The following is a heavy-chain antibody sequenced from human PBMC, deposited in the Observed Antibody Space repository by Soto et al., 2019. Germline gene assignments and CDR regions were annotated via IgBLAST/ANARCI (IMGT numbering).Heavy chain of an antibody. J-gene: IGHJ4*02. CDR1: GGSISSGGYY. D-gene: IGHD2-21*02. V-gene: IGHV4-31*03. CDR3: VRERGGDGNFDY. CDR2: IYYSGST. Sequence: SETVSLTCTVSGGSISSGGYYWSWIRQHPGKGLEWIGYIYYSGSTYYNPSLKSRVTISVATSKNQFSLKLSSVTGADTAVFYCVRERGGDGNFDYWGPGILVSGPS.